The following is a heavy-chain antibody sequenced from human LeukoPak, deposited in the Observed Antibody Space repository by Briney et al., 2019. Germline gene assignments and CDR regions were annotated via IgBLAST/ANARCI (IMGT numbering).Heavy chain of an antibody. CDR3: AKCGNSGCHLIDY. CDR1: GFTFSSSW. V-gene: IGHV3-52*01. J-gene: IGHJ4*02. Sequence: PGGSLGLSCAASGFTFSSSWMHWVCQAPEKGLEWVADIKCDGSEKYYVDSVKGRFTISRDNSKSTLYLQMDSLRAEDTAVYYCAKCGNSGCHLIDYWGQGTLVTVSS. D-gene: IGHD5-12*01. CDR2: IKCDGSEK.